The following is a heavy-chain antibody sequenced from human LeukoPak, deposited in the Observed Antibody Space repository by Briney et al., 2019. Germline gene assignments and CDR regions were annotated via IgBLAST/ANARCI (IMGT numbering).Heavy chain of an antibody. V-gene: IGHV4-34*01. CDR1: GGSFSGYY. CDR3: ASQTGTTSGSLY. CDR2: INHSGST. J-gene: IGHJ4*02. Sequence: SETLSLTCAVYGGSFSGYYWSWIRQPPGKGLEWIWEINHSGSTNYNPSLKSRVTISVDTSKNQFSLKLSSVTAADTAVYYCASQTGTTSGSLYWGQGTLVTVSS. D-gene: IGHD1-7*01.